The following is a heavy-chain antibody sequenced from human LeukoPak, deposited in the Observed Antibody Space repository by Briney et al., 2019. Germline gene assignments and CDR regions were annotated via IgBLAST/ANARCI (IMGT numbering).Heavy chain of an antibody. V-gene: IGHV3-20*04. D-gene: IGHD6-19*01. CDR1: GFTFDDHG. Sequence: GRSLRLSCAASGFTFDDHGMSSVRHVPGKGLEWDSGINWNGGSTGYADSVKGRFTISRDNAKNSLYLQMNSLRAEDTALYYCAAGDRNGWYFDYWGQGTLVTVSS. CDR3: AAGDRNGWYFDY. CDR2: INWNGGST. J-gene: IGHJ4*02.